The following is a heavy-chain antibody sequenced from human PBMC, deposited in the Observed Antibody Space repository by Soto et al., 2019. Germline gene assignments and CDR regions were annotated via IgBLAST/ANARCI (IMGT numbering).Heavy chain of an antibody. J-gene: IGHJ6*02. D-gene: IGHD2-2*01. CDR1: GFTFSSYG. Sequence: XGSLTLSCAASGFTFSSYGMHWVRQAPGKGLEWVAVIWYDGSNKYYADSVKGRFTISRDNSKNTLYLQMNSLRAEDTAVYYCARESRVYCSSTSCPHSYYYYGMDVWGQGTTVTVSS. CDR3: ARESRVYCSSTSCPHSYYYYGMDV. CDR2: IWYDGSNK. V-gene: IGHV3-33*01.